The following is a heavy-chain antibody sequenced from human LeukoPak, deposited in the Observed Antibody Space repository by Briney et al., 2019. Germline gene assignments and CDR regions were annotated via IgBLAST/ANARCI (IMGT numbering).Heavy chain of an antibody. Sequence: VASVKVSCKASGGTFSSYAINWMRQAPGQGLEWMGGIIPMFGTPNYAQKFQGRVTISTDESTSTAYMELSSLTSEDTAIYYCATDLNWNYGWFDPWGQGTLSPSPQ. CDR2: IIPMFGTP. CDR1: GGTFSSYA. J-gene: IGHJ5*02. V-gene: IGHV1-69*05. D-gene: IGHD1-7*01. CDR3: ATDLNWNYGWFDP.